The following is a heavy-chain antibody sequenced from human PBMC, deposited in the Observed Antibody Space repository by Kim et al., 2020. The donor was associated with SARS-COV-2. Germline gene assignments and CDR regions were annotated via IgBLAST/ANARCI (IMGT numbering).Heavy chain of an antibody. J-gene: IGHJ4*02. Sequence: GGSLRLSCAASGFTLSASAMHWVRQASGKGLEWVGGIRSKPNNSATPYAASVTGRFTISRDDATNTVDLQLDSLKTDDTAVYFCSRHSGKHGDRGFDNWGQGTLVSVSS. CDR1: GFTLSASA. V-gene: IGHV3-73*01. CDR2: IRSKPNNSAT. CDR3: SRHSGKHGDRGFDN. D-gene: IGHD4-17*01.